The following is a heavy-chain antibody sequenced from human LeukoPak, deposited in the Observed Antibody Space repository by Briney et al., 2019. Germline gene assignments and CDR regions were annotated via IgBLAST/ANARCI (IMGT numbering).Heavy chain of an antibody. CDR1: EFIFSYYG. CDR3: AQDHHFDTSGIDS. D-gene: IGHD3-22*01. CDR2: LWYDGSDK. J-gene: IGHJ4*02. Sequence: GRSLRLSCVASEFIFSYYGMHWVRQAPGKGLEWVGFLWYDGSDKYYADSVKGRFTISRDDSKNTVYLQMNSLRVEDTAIYYYAQDHHFDTSGIDSWGQGTLVTVSS. V-gene: IGHV3-33*06.